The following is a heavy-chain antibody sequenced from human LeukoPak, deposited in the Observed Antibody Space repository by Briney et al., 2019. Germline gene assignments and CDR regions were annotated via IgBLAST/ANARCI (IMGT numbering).Heavy chain of an antibody. Sequence: GGSLRLSRVASGFVVSNNYMSWVRQAPGKGLKWVSVIYSDGDTHYADSVKGRFIISRDNSKNTLYLQMNSLRLDDTGVYYCAILPGYWGQGTLVTVSS. V-gene: IGHV3-66*02. CDR3: AILPGY. CDR1: GFVVSNNY. CDR2: IYSDGDT. J-gene: IGHJ4*02.